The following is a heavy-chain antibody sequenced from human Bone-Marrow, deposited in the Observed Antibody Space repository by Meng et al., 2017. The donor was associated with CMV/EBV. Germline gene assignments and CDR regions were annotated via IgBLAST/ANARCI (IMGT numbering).Heavy chain of an antibody. J-gene: IGHJ4*02. Sequence: EASGSTFTSFLMRWVRQAPGQGLEWMGIINPSGGRTSYAQKFQGRVSMTRYTSTSIVYMELSSLRSEDTAVYYCARDGGNYGDSDYWGQGTLVTVSS. V-gene: IGHV1-46*01. D-gene: IGHD4-17*01. CDR1: GSTFTSFL. CDR2: INPSGGRT. CDR3: ARDGGNYGDSDY.